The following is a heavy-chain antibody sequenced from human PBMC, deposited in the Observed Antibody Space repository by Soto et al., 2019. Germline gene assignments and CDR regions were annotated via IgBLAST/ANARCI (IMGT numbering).Heavy chain of an antibody. CDR3: ARDLFIVLVPAAMNYWFDP. V-gene: IGHV1-69*13. J-gene: IGHJ5*02. Sequence: ASVKVSCTASGSTFSNYAFSWVRQAPGQGLEWLGGIMPIFGRADYAQKFRGRVTITADESTSTAHMELSSLRSDDTAVYYCARDLFIVLVPAAMNYWFDPWGQGTLVTVSS. D-gene: IGHD2-2*01. CDR1: GSTFSNYA. CDR2: IMPIFGRA.